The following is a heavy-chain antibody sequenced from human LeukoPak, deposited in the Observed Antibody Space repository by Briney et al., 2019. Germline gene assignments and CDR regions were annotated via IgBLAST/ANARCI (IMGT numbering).Heavy chain of an antibody. J-gene: IGHJ5*02. D-gene: IGHD6-19*01. CDR2: IKQDGSEK. CDR3: ARDLSSGWLNWFDP. CDR1: GFTFSSYW. Sequence: GGSLRPSCAASGFTFSSYWMSWVRQAPGKGLEWVANIKQDGSEKYYVDSVKGRFTISRDNAKNSLYLQMNSLRAEDTAVYYCARDLSSGWLNWFDPWGQGTLVTVSS. V-gene: IGHV3-7*01.